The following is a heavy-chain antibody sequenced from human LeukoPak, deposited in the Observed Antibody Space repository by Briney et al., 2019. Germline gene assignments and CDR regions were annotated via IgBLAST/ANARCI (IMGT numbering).Heavy chain of an antibody. J-gene: IGHJ5*02. CDR3: ARGFASGWYSRYDP. D-gene: IGHD6-19*01. V-gene: IGHV4-61*01. Sequence: SETLSLTCTVSGVAVSRDSYYWSWLRQPPGKELEWIGYVYHTGSNNYNPSLKSRVTISVDTSTNEFSLKTTSVTAADTAVYYCARGFASGWYSRYDPWGQGTLVTLPS. CDR1: GVAVSRDSYY. CDR2: VYHTGSN.